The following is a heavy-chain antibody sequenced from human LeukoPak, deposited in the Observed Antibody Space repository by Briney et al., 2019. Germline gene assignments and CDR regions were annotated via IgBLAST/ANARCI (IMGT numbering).Heavy chain of an antibody. D-gene: IGHD2-2*02. CDR1: GYTFTSYG. CDR2: ISAYNGNT. Sequence: GASVKVSCKASGYTFTSYGISWVRQAPGQGLEWMGWISAYNGNTNYAQKLQGRVTMTTDTSTSTAYMELRSLRSDDTAVYYCARVPYCSSTSCYNYWGRGTLVTVSS. CDR3: ARVPYCSSTSCYNY. V-gene: IGHV1-18*01. J-gene: IGHJ4*02.